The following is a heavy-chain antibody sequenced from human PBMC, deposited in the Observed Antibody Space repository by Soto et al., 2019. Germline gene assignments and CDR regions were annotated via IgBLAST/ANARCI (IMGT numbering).Heavy chain of an antibody. J-gene: IGHJ4*02. Sequence: QVQLVESGGGVVQPGRSLRLSCAVSGFTFSNYAIHWVRQAPGKGLEWVAVISYDGSNKYYADYVKGRFAISRDNSKSALLLLTISLSPEDTAMYYCSSGGVGDFVLDDWGQGSLVTVSS. CDR3: SSGGVGDFVLDD. CDR1: GFTFSNYA. V-gene: IGHV3-30*09. CDR2: ISYDGSNK. D-gene: IGHD2-21*02.